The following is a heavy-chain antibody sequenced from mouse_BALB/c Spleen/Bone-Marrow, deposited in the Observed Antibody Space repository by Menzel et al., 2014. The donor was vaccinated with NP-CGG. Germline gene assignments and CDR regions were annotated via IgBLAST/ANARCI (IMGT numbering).Heavy chain of an antibody. J-gene: IGHJ3*01. D-gene: IGHD2-14*01. Sequence: EVMLVESGAGLVKPGASVKLSCTASGFNIKDTYMHWVKQRPEQGLEWIGRIDPANGNTKYDPKFQGKATITADTSSNTAYLQLSSLTSEDTAVYYCATYYRYDRRFAYWGQGTLVTVSA. V-gene: IGHV14-3*02. CDR1: GFNIKDTY. CDR2: IDPANGNT. CDR3: ATYYRYDRRFAY.